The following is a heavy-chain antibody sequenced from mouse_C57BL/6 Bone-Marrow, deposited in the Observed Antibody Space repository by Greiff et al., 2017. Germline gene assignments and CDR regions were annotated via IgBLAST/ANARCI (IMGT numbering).Heavy chain of an antibody. CDR2: INPNNGGT. D-gene: IGHD2-4*01. CDR3: ARLYYDYYYYAMDY. J-gene: IGHJ4*01. V-gene: IGHV1-26*01. CDR1: GYTFTDYY. Sequence: EVQLQQSGPELVKPGASVKISCKASGYTFTDYYMNLVKQSHGKSLEWIGDINPNNGGTSYNQKFKGKATLTVDKSSSTAYMELRSLTSEDSAVYYCARLYYDYYYYAMDYWGQGTSVTVSS.